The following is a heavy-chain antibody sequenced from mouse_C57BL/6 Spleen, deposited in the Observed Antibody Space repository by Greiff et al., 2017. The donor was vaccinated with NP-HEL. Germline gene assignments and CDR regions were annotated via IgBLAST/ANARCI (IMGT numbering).Heavy chain of an antibody. V-gene: IGHV1-69*01. CDR1: GYTFTSYW. CDR2: IDPSDSYT. J-gene: IGHJ2*01. D-gene: IGHD1-1*01. CDR3: ARSGTTVAYYFDY. Sequence: QVQLQQPGAELVMPGASVKLSCKASGYTFTSYWMHWVKQRPGQGLEWIGEIDPSDSYTNYHQKFKGKSTLTVDKSSSTAYMQLSSLTSEDSAVYYCARSGTTVAYYFDYWGQGTTLTVSS.